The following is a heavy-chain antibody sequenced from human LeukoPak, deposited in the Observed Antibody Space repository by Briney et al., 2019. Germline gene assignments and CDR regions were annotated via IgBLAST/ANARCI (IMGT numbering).Heavy chain of an antibody. CDR3: VRPQLLSHAFDI. Sequence: GGSLRLSCAASGFTFSSYAMHWVRQAPGKGLEWVAVISYDGSNKYYADSVKGRFTISRDKSKNTLYLQMNSLRAEDTAVYYCVRPQLLSHAFDIWGQGTMVTVSS. J-gene: IGHJ3*02. CDR1: GFTFSSYA. D-gene: IGHD2-2*01. CDR2: ISYDGSNK. V-gene: IGHV3-30-3*01.